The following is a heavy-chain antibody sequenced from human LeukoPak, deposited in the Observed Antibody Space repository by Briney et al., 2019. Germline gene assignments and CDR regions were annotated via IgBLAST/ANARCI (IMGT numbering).Heavy chain of an antibody. CDR2: ISSSYI. D-gene: IGHD2-15*01. CDR3: AREGDIYCSGGSCHPPDY. J-gene: IGHJ4*02. V-gene: IGHV3-21*01. Sequence: GGSLRLSCAASGFTFSSYSMNWVRQAPGKGLEWVSSISSSYIYYADSVKGRFTISRDNAKNSLYLQMNSLRAEDTAVYYCAREGDIYCSGGSCHPPDYWGQGTLVTVSS. CDR1: GFTFSSYS.